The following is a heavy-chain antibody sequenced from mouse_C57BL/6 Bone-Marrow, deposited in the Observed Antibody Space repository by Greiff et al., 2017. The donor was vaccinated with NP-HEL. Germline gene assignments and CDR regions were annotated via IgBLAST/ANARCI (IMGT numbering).Heavy chain of an antibody. J-gene: IGHJ4*01. CDR1: GYTFTDYD. V-gene: IGHV1-15*01. CDR3: TRDYGSSYEAMDY. Sequence: VQLQQSGAELVRPGASVTLSCKASGYTFTDYDMHWVKQTPVHGLEWIGAIDPETGGTAYNQKFKGKAILTADKSSSTAYMELRSLTSEDSAVYYCTRDYGSSYEAMDYWGQGTSVTVSS. CDR2: IDPETGGT. D-gene: IGHD1-1*01.